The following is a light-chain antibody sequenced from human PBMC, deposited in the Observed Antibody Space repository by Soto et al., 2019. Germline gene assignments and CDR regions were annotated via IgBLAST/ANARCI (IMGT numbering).Light chain of an antibody. CDR3: QHRGNWPAIT. V-gene: IGKV3-11*01. CDR1: QSVTNF. Sequence: EIVLTQSPATLSLSPGNRATLYCRASQSVTNFLAWYQQKPGQAPRLLIYDATNRATGIPARFSGSGSGTDFTLTISSLEPEDFAVYYCQHRGNWPAITFGQGTRLEVK. J-gene: IGKJ5*01. CDR2: DAT.